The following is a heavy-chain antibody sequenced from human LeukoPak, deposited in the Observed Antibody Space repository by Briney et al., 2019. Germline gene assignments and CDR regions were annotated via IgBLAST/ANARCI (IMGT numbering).Heavy chain of an antibody. CDR1: GGSISSHY. CDR3: ARETGYYGSGSYYTNYYYYYMDV. J-gene: IGHJ6*03. D-gene: IGHD3-10*01. CDR2: IYYSGST. V-gene: IGHV4-59*11. Sequence: PSETLSLTCTVSGGSISSHYWSWIRQPPGKGLEWIGYIYYSGSTNYNPSLKSRVTISVDTSKNQFSLKLSSVTAADTAVYYCARETGYYGSGSYYTNYYYYYMDVWGKGTTVTVSS.